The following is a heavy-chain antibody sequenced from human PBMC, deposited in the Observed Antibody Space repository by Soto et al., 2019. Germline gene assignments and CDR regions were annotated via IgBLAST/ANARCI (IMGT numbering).Heavy chain of an antibody. CDR1: GDSISGSPYY. D-gene: IGHD6-13*01. CDR2: IFYDGYT. CDR3: ARLQTAVPHY. V-gene: IGHV4-39*01. Sequence: QLQLQESGPGLVKPSETLSLTCTVSGDSISGSPYYWGWIRQPPGKGLEWIASIFYDGYTYYTPSLKSRAIISVDTSKSQFSLKLTSVAAADTAIYFCARLQTAVPHYWSQGTLVIVSS. J-gene: IGHJ4*02.